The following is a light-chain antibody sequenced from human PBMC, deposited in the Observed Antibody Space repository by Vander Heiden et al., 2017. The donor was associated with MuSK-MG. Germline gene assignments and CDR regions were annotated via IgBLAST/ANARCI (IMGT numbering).Light chain of an antibody. CDR2: QDS. J-gene: IGLJ2*01. CDR3: QAWDSSTNVV. V-gene: IGLV3-1*01. Sequence: SYGLTQPPSVSVSPAPTASITCSGDKLGDKYACWYQQKPGQSPVLVIYQDSKRPSGIPERFSGSNSGNTATLTISGTQAMDEADYYCQAWDSSTNVVFGGGTKLTVL. CDR1: KLGDKY.